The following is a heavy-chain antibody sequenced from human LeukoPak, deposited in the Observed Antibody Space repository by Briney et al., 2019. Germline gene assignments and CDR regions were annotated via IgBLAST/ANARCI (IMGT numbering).Heavy chain of an antibody. J-gene: IGHJ4*02. CDR3: ARETAPLGY. CDR1: GFPFTRFY. D-gene: IGHD2-21*02. CDR2: IYSGGST. Sequence: PGGSLRLSCAVSGFPFTRFYMSWVRQAPGKGLEWVSVIYSGGSTYYADSVKGRFTISRDNSKNTLYLQMNSLRAEDTAVYYCARETAPLGYWGQGTLVTVSS. V-gene: IGHV3-53*01.